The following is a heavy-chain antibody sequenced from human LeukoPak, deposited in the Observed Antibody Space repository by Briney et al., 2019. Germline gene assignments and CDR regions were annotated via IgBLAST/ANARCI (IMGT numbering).Heavy chain of an antibody. J-gene: IGHJ6*02. Sequence: ASVKVSCKASGYTFTSSGISWVRQAPGQGLEWMGWISAYNGNTNYAQKLQGRVTMTTDTSTSTAYMELRSLRSDDTAVYYCARDYGSSWYPIDYYYYYGMDVWGQGTTVTVSS. CDR3: ARDYGSSWYPIDYYYYYGMDV. D-gene: IGHD6-13*01. V-gene: IGHV1-18*01. CDR2: ISAYNGNT. CDR1: GYTFTSSG.